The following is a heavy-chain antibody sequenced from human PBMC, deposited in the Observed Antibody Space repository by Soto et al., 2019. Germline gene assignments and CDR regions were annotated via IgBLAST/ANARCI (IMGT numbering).Heavy chain of an antibody. CDR1: CGSISSSSYY. D-gene: IGHD6-13*01. CDR2: IYYSGST. CDR3: ASTLYSSSWYNWFDP. Sequence: SETVSLTCTVSCGSISSSSYYWGWIRQPPGKGLEWIGSIYYSGSTYYNPSLKSRVTISVDTSKNQFSLKLSSVTAADTAVYYCASTLYSSSWYNWFDPWGQGTLVTSPQ. J-gene: IGHJ5*02. V-gene: IGHV4-39*01.